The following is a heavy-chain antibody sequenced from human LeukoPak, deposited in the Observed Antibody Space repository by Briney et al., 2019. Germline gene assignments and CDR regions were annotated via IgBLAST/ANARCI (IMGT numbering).Heavy chain of an antibody. CDR3: ATWRTAKSGFDY. V-gene: IGHV4-39*01. J-gene: IGHJ4*02. CDR1: GGSISNNNYY. CDR2: IYYSGSP. Sequence: SETLSLTCTVSGGSISNNNYYWAWIRQPPGKGLECIGSIYYSGSPYYNPSLKSRVTISVDTSKNQFSLRLSSVTAADTAVYYCATWRTAKSGFDYWGQGTLVTVSS. D-gene: IGHD1-1*01.